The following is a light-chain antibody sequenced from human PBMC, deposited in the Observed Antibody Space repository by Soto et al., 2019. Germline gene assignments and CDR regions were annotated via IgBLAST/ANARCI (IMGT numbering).Light chain of an antibody. CDR1: SSNIGSNY. J-gene: IGLJ2*01. V-gene: IGLV1-47*02. CDR3: AAWDDSLSAVV. CDR2: SNN. Sequence: QSVLTQPPSASGTPGQRVTISCSGSSSNIGSNYVYWYQQLPGTAPKLLIYSNNQWPSGVPDRFSGSKSGTSASLAISGLRSEDEADYYCAAWDDSLSAVVFGGGTKVTVL.